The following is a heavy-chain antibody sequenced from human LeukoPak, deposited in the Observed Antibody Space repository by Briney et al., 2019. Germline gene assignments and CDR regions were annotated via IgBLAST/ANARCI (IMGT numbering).Heavy chain of an antibody. CDR2: IIPILGIA. Sequence: SVKVSCKASGGTFSSYAISWVRQAPGQGLEWMGRIIPILGIANYAQKFQGRVTITADKSTSTAYMELSSLRSEDTAVYYCATEGGYSGYGPEELIWWGQGTLVTVSS. D-gene: IGHD5-12*01. CDR3: ATEGGYSGYGPEELIW. J-gene: IGHJ4*02. V-gene: IGHV1-69*04. CDR1: GGTFSSYA.